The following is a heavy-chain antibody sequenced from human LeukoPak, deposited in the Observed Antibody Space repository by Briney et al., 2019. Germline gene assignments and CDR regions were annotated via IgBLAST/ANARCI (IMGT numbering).Heavy chain of an antibody. V-gene: IGHV3-74*01. D-gene: IGHD2/OR15-2a*01. Sequence: GGSLRLSCAASGNYWMHWVRQAPGKGLVWVSHINSDGSWTSYADSVRGRFTISKDNAKNTVYLQMNSLRAEDTAVYYCVSFYGTYWGRGTLVTVSS. CDR2: INSDGSWT. CDR3: VSFYGTY. J-gene: IGHJ4*02. CDR1: GNYW.